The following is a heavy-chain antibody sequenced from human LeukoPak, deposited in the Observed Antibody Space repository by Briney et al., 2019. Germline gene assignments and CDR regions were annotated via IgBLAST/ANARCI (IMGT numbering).Heavy chain of an antibody. CDR3: ARGHSTGCFDY. CDR1: GFTFSSYW. V-gene: IGHV3-74*01. J-gene: IGHJ4*02. Sequence: GGSLRLSCEASGFTFSSYWIHWVRQAPGKGLLWVSRINSGGSDSIYADSVKGRFTISRDNAQNTVYLQMNSLRAEDTAIYYCARGHSTGCFDYWGQGTLVTVSS. CDR2: INSGGSDS. D-gene: IGHD1-14*01.